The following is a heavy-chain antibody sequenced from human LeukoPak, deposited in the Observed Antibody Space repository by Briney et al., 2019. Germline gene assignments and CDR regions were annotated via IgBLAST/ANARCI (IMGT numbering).Heavy chain of an antibody. CDR2: IRQGGSGE. J-gene: IGHJ4*02. CDR3: ARWRWQQSEFDF. D-gene: IGHD5-24*01. V-gene: IGHV3-7*01. CDR1: GFTFSSHS. Sequence: PGGSLRLSCAASGFTFSSHSMACARQAAGEGLDFVASIRQGGSGEEYVDSVKGRFTISRDNARNSIYLQMNSLRAEDTAVYYCARWRWQQSEFDFWGQGTLVTVSS.